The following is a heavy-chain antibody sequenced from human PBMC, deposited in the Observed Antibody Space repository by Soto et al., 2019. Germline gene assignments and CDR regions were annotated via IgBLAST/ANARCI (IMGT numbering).Heavy chain of an antibody. Sequence: QVQLVESGGGVVQPGRSLRLSCAASGFTFSSYAMHWVRQAPGKGLEWVAVISYDGSNKYYADSVKGRFTISRDNAKNSLYLQMNSLRAEDTALYYCAKDSGSGYDDAFDIWGQGTMVTVSS. CDR2: ISYDGSNK. J-gene: IGHJ3*02. CDR3: AKDSGSGYDDAFDI. CDR1: GFTFSSYA. V-gene: IGHV3-30-3*01. D-gene: IGHD5-12*01.